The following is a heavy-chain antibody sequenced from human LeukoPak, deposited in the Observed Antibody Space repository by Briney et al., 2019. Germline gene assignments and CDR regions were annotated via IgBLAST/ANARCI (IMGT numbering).Heavy chain of an antibody. V-gene: IGHV5-51*01. CDR1: GYSFTSYW. Sequence: GESLKISCKSSGYSFTSYWIGWVRQMPGKGLEWMGIIYPGGSDTRYSPSFQGQVTISADRSISTAYLQWSSLKASDTAMYYCARTETYYGSGSYFDAFDIWGQGTMVTVSS. D-gene: IGHD3-10*01. J-gene: IGHJ3*02. CDR3: ARTETYYGSGSYFDAFDI. CDR2: IYPGGSDT.